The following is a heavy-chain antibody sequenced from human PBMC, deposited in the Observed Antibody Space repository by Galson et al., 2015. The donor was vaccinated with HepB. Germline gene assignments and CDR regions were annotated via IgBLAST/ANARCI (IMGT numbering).Heavy chain of an antibody. CDR3: ARVGVWGDFWSGYSIQGWFDP. J-gene: IGHJ5*02. CDR2: IYYSGST. D-gene: IGHD3-3*01. CDR1: GGSISSYY. V-gene: IGHV4-59*01. Sequence: LSLTCTVSGGSISSYYWSWIRQPPGKGLEWIGYIYYSGSTNYNPSLKSRVTISVDTSKNQFSLKLSSVTAADTAVYYCARVGVWGDFWSGYSIQGWFDPWGQGTLVTVSS.